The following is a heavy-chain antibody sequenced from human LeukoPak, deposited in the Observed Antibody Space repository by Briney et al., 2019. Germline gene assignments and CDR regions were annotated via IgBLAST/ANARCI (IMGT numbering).Heavy chain of an antibody. V-gene: IGHV1-69*13. J-gene: IGHJ6*03. Sequence: ASVKVSCKVSGGTFSSYAISWVRQAPGQGLEWMGGIIPIFGTANYAQKFQGRVTITADESTSTAYMELSSLRSEDTAVYYCAREAYCSSTSCYSGYYYYYMDVWGKGTTVTVSS. CDR1: GGTFSSYA. CDR3: AREAYCSSTSCYSGYYYYYMDV. D-gene: IGHD2-2*02. CDR2: IIPIFGTA.